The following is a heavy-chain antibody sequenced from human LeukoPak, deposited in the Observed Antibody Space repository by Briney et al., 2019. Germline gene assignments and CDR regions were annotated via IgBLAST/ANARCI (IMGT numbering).Heavy chain of an antibody. CDR2: ICASGSST. J-gene: IGHJ4*02. Sequence: GGSLRLSRAASGFTFSSYAMNWVRQAPGGGLEWVTFICASGSSTHYAYSVKGRFTISRDNSNNTLYLQINSLSAEDTAAYYGAKGAQYDFWSGYTLEYFDVWGKGTLVTVSS. D-gene: IGHD3-3*01. CDR1: GFTFSSYA. V-gene: IGHV3-23*01. CDR3: AKGAQYDFWSGYTLEYFDV.